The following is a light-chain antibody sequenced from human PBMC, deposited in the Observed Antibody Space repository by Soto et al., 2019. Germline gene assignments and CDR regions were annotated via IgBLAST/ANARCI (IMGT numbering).Light chain of an antibody. CDR2: EVT. V-gene: IGLV2-14*01. CDR3: SSFTSSPTYV. Sequence: QSVLTQPRSVSGSPGQSVIISCTGTSSDVSIYDYVSWYQQHPGKAPKLIIYEVTNRPSGISNRFSGSKSGNTASLTISGLQAEDEADYYCSSFTSSPTYVFGTGTKVTVL. CDR1: SSDVSIYDY. J-gene: IGLJ1*01.